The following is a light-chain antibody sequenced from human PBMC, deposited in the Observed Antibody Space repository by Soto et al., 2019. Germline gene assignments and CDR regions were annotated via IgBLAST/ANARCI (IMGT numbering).Light chain of an antibody. CDR1: SSDVGGYNY. CDR3: SSYAASNNVI. V-gene: IGLV2-8*01. J-gene: IGLJ2*01. Sequence: QSALTQPPSASGSPGQSVTISCTGTSSDVGGYNYVSWYQQHPGKAPQVVIYKVSERPSGVPDRFSGSKSDNTASLTVSGLQAEGEADYYCSSYAASNNVIIGGGTKLTLL. CDR2: KVS.